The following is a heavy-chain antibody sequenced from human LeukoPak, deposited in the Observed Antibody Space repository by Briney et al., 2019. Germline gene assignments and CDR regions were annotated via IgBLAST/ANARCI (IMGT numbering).Heavy chain of an antibody. V-gene: IGHV3-23*01. J-gene: IGHJ4*02. CDR3: ATDKLGGSGSHDY. CDR1: GFTFSSYG. CDR2: ISVSGGTT. D-gene: IGHD3-10*01. Sequence: GGSLRLSCAASGFTFSSYGMSWVRQAPGKGLEWVSAISVSGGTTYYADSVKGRFTISRDNAKNSLYLQMNSLRAEDTAVYYCATDKLGGSGSHDYWGQGTLVTVSS.